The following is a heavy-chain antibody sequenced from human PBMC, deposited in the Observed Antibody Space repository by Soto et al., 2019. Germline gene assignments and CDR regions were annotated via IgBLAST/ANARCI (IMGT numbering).Heavy chain of an antibody. D-gene: IGHD1-26*01. J-gene: IGHJ3*02. Sequence: SETLSLTCTVSGGSMTSGDEYWSWVRQYPGKGLEWIGYIFYSGSAYYNPSLKSRITISVDTSKNQFSLRLTSVTAADTAVYFCARVPGRTDAFDIWGQGTMVTVSS. CDR1: GGSMTSGDEY. V-gene: IGHV4-31*03. CDR3: ARVPGRTDAFDI. CDR2: IFYSGSA.